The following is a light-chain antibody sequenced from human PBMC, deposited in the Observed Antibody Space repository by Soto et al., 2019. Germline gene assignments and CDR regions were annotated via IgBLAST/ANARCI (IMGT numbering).Light chain of an antibody. J-gene: IGLJ1*01. Sequence: QSVLTQPASVSGSPGQSITISCTGTSSDVGGYNFVSWYQHHPGKAPKLIIYDVSNRPSGVSNRFSGSKSGNTAPLTISGLQAEDEADYYCTLYTSSITYVFGTGTKVTVL. CDR2: DVS. CDR1: SSDVGGYNF. V-gene: IGLV2-14*03. CDR3: TLYTSSITYV.